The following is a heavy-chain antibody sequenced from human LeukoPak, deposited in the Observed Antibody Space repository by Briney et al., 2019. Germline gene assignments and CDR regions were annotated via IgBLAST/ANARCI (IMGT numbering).Heavy chain of an antibody. CDR3: ARLRRDGHNLYSFDY. CDR1: GDSISSYY. Sequence: KPSETLSLTCSVPGDSISSYYWSWIRQPPGKGLEWIGYLYYSGSTNYNPSLKSRVTISVDTSKNQFSLKLSSVTAADTAVYYCARLRRDGHNLYSFDYWGQGTLVTVSS. J-gene: IGHJ4*02. V-gene: IGHV4-59*08. CDR2: LYYSGST. D-gene: IGHD5-24*01.